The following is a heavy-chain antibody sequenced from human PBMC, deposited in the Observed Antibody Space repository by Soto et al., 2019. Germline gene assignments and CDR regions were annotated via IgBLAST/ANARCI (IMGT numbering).Heavy chain of an antibody. Sequence: QVQLVQSGAEVKKPGSSVKVSCKASGGTFSSYAINWVRQAPGQGLEWMGGIIPMYGPAKYAQKFQGRVTITADESTSTAYMHLSSLRSEDTAVDYCVKVSSMVRGVIDNWFDPWGQGTLVTVSS. V-gene: IGHV1-69*01. CDR1: GGTFSSYA. CDR2: IIPMYGPA. CDR3: VKVSSMVRGVIDNWFDP. J-gene: IGHJ5*02. D-gene: IGHD3-10*01.